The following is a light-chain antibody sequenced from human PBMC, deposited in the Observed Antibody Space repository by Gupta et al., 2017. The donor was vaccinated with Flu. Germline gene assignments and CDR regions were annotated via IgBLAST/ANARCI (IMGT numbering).Light chain of an antibody. CDR1: NIGSKS. J-gene: IGLJ2*01. CDR2: DDS. Sequence: SYVLTQPPSLSVAPGQTARITCGGHNIGSKSVHWYQQKPGQAPVLVVHDDSDRPSGIPERFSGSNSGNTATLTISRVEAGDEADYYCQVWDSSSDHVVFGGGTKLTVL. CDR3: QVWDSSSDHVV. V-gene: IGLV3-21*02.